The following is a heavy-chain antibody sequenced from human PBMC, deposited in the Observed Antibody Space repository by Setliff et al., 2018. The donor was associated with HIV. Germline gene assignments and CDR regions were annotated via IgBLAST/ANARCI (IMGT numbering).Heavy chain of an antibody. CDR1: GVSFSGYS. V-gene: IGHV4-34*12. J-gene: IGHJ4*02. Sequence: SETLSLTCAVYGVSFSGYSWSWIRQPPGKGLEWIGEIFHNGTINCNPSLKSRVAMSVDTSKNQFSLKLNSVTAADTAVYFCARAPGYSYSFYFDSWGQGTLVTVSS. CDR3: ARAPGYSYSFYFDS. D-gene: IGHD5-18*01. CDR2: IFHNGTI.